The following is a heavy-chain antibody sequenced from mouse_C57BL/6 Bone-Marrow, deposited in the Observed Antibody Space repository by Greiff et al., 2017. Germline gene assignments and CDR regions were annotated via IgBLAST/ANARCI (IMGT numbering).Heavy chain of an antibody. Sequence: QVHVKQSGAELVRPGTSVKMSCKASGYTFTNYWIGWAKQRPGHGLEWIGDIYPGGGYTNYNEKFKGKATLTADKSSSTAYMQVSSLTSEDSAIYYCARRGSNYPFAYWGQGTLVTVSA. CDR2: IYPGGGYT. J-gene: IGHJ3*01. CDR1: GYTFTNYW. D-gene: IGHD2-1*01. V-gene: IGHV1-63*01. CDR3: ARRGSNYPFAY.